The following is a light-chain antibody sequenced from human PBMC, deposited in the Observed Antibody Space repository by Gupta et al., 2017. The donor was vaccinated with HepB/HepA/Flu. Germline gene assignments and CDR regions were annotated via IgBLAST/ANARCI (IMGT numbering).Light chain of an antibody. Sequence: DIQLTQSPSFLSASVGDRLTITCRASQGIISYLVWYQQKPGKASKLLIYASSTLQRGVQSRFSGSGSGTEFTLTISSLQPEDYATYFCQQLNSYLPYTFGQGTKLEIK. CDR2: ASS. CDR3: QQLNSYLPYT. CDR1: QGIISY. V-gene: IGKV1-9*01. J-gene: IGKJ2*01.